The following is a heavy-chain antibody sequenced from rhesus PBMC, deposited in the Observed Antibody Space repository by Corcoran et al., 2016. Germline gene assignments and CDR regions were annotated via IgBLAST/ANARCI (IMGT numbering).Heavy chain of an antibody. CDR3: ARDTAWSSNFLDY. Sequence: QLQLQESGPGLVKPSGTLSLTCAVSGGSISSNYWSWIRQPPGKGREWIGRISGSGGSNDYNPSLKSRVTISTDTSKNQFSLKLSSVTAADTAVYYCARDTAWSSNFLDYWGQGVLVTVSS. CDR2: ISGSGGSN. D-gene: IGHD4-23*01. V-gene: IGHV4-173*01. J-gene: IGHJ4*01. CDR1: GGSISSNY.